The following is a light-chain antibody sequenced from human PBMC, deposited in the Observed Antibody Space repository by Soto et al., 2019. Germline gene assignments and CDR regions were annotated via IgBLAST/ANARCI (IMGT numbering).Light chain of an antibody. CDR3: QQYETSPRT. CDR2: GAS. J-gene: IGKJ1*01. Sequence: EIVLTQSPGTLSLSPGERTTLSCRASQSVSSNFLDWYQQKPGQAPMLLIYGASSRATGIPDRFSGSGSGTDFTLTISRLEPEDFAVYYCQQYETSPRTFGQGTKVDI. V-gene: IGKV3-20*01. CDR1: QSVSSNF.